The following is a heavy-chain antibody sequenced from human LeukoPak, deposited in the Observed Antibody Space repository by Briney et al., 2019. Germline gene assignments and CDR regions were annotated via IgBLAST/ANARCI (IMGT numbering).Heavy chain of an antibody. CDR1: GGSISSYY. J-gene: IGHJ4*02. CDR3: ARGRALRFLEWLFLDY. V-gene: IGHV4-59*01. CDR2: IYYSGST. D-gene: IGHD3-3*01. Sequence: PSETLSLTCTVSGGSISSYYWSWIRQPPGKGLEWIGYIYYSGSTNYNPSLESRVTISVDTSKNQFSLKLSSVTAADTAVYYCARGRALRFLEWLFLDYWGQGTLVTVSS.